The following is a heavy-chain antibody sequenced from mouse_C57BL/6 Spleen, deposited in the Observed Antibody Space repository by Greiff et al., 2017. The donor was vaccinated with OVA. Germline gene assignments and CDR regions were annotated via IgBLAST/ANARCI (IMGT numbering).Heavy chain of an antibody. CDR2: IYPGAGDT. J-gene: IGHJ4*01. CDR1: GYAFSSYW. Sequence: QVQLQQSGAELVKPGASVKISCKASGYAFSSYWMNWVKQRPGKGLEWIGQIYPGAGDTNYNGKFKGKATLTADKSSSTAYMQLSSLTSEDSAVYVYERGGYCDARDYWGQGTTVTVSS. V-gene: IGHV1-80*01. CDR3: ERGGYCDARDY. D-gene: IGHD2-3*01.